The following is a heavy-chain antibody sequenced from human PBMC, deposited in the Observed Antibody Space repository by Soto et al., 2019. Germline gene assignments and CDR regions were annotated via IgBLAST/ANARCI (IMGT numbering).Heavy chain of an antibody. CDR3: AKEGEGRRIGGSLWTSSFRITVAGPDY. Sequence: GGSLRLSCAASGFTFSSYWMSWVRQAPGKGLEWVANIKQDESENFFVASLMGRFSISEDNAKNSLFLQMSGLRAENTVVFFCAKEGEGRRIGGSLWTSSFRITVAGPDYWGGGTLVTVSS. J-gene: IGHJ4*02. D-gene: IGHD6-19*01. V-gene: IGHV3-7*01. CDR2: IKQDESEN. CDR1: GFTFSSYW.